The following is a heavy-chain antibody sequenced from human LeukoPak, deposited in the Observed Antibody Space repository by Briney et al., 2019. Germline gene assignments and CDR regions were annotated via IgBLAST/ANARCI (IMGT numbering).Heavy chain of an antibody. D-gene: IGHD3-22*01. V-gene: IGHV3-53*01. CDR2: IYSGGST. Sequence: GGSLRLSCAASGFTVSSNYMSWVRQAPGKGLEWVSVIYSGGSTYYADSVKGRFTISRDNSKNTLYLQMNSLRAEDTAVYYCARDYYDSSGSTRVYYYGMDVWGQGTTVTVSS. J-gene: IGHJ6*02. CDR3: ARDYYDSSGSTRVYYYGMDV. CDR1: GFTVSSNY.